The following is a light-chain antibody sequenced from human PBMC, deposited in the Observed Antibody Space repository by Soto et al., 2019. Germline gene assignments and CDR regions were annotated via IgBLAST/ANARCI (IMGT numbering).Light chain of an antibody. CDR1: QSISSW. J-gene: IGKJ5*01. CDR3: QQFLT. V-gene: IGKV1-5*01. Sequence: DIQMTQSPSTLSASVGDRVTITCRASQSISSWLAWYQQKPGKAPKLLIYDASSLESGVPSRFSGSGSGTEFTLTISSLQPDDFATYYCQQFLTFGGGTRLEI. CDR2: DAS.